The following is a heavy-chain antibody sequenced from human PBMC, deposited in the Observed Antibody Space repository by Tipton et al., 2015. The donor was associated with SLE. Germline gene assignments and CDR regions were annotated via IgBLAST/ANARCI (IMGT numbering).Heavy chain of an antibody. V-gene: IGHV4-38-2*02. CDR1: GYSISSGYY. J-gene: IGHJ3*02. Sequence: TLSLTCTVSGYSISSGYYWGWIRQPPGKGLEWIGTIYQSGSTHYNPSLKSRVTISVYTSKNQFSLKLSSVTAAETAVYYCSRPRLGYYSGGSCPDAFDIWGQGTMVTVSS. CDR3: SRPRLGYYSGGSCPDAFDI. CDR2: IYQSGST. D-gene: IGHD2-15*01.